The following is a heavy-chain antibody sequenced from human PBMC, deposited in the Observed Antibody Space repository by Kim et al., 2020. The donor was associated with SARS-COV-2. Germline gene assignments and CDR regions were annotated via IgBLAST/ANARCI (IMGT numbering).Heavy chain of an antibody. Sequence: SETLSLTCAAYGGSFSGYYWSWIRQPPGKGLEWIGEINHSGRTNYNPSLKSRVTISVDTSKNQFSLKLISVTAADTAVYYCARRLSNTSGWGSHYCDLWGQGTLVTVSS. J-gene: IGHJ4*02. CDR3: ARRLSNTSGWGSHYCDL. D-gene: IGHD3-10*01. CDR1: GGSFSGYY. CDR2: INHSGRT. V-gene: IGHV4-34*01.